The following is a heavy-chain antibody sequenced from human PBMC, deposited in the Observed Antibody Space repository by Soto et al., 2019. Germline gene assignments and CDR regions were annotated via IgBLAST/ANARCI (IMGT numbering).Heavy chain of an antibody. J-gene: IGHJ6*02. CDR2: INHSGST. Sequence: SETLSLTCAVYGGSFSGYYWSWIRQPPGKGLEGIGEINHSGSTNYNPSLKSRVTISVDTSKNQFSLKLSSVTAADTAVYYCARWGGQYYYGSGTTKHRYGMDVWGQGTTVTVS. D-gene: IGHD3-10*01. CDR3: ARWGGQYYYGSGTTKHRYGMDV. V-gene: IGHV4-34*01. CDR1: GGSFSGYY.